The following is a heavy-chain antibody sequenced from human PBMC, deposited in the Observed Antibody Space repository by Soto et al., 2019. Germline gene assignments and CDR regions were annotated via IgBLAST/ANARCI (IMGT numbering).Heavy chain of an antibody. CDR2: IIPILGTP. CDR3: ARERSRYERSGYYRPDY. D-gene: IGHD3-22*01. V-gene: IGHV1-69*01. Sequence: QVQLVQSGAEVKKPGSSVKVSCKASGDTFSTYSISWVRQAPGQGLEWLGGIIPILGTPSYAQRFQDRVTITADESTSTAYMEVRSLRSEDTAVYYCARERSRYERSGYYRPDYWGQGTLVTVS. CDR1: GDTFSTYS. J-gene: IGHJ4*02.